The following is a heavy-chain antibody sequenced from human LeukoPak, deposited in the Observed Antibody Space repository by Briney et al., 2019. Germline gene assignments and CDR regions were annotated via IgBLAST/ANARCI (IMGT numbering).Heavy chain of an antibody. V-gene: IGHV1-18*01. Sequence: ASVKVSCKASGYTFTSYGISWVRQAPGQGPEWMGWISAYNGNTNYAQKLQGRVTMTTDTSTSTAYMELRSLRSDDTAVYYCARDRGYCSSTSCYPLYYYYMDVWGKGTTVTVSS. CDR3: ARDRGYCSSTSCYPLYYYYMDV. CDR2: ISAYNGNT. J-gene: IGHJ6*03. CDR1: GYTFTSYG. D-gene: IGHD2-2*01.